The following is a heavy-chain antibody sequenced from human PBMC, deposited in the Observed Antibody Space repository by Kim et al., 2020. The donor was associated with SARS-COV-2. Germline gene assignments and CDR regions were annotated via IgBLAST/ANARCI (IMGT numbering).Heavy chain of an antibody. Sequence: GGSLRLSCAASGFILSDYYMSWIRQAPGKGLEWVSYISSSSHTNYADSVKGRFTISRDNAKNSLYLQMNSLRADDTAVYYCTRPSRGGWGQGTLVTVSS. V-gene: IGHV3-11*03. J-gene: IGHJ4*02. CDR2: ISSSSHT. D-gene: IGHD2-15*01. CDR1: GFILSDYY. CDR3: TRPSRGG.